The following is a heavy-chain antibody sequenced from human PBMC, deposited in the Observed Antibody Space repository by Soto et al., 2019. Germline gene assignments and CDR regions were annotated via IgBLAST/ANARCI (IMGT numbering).Heavy chain of an antibody. D-gene: IGHD3-16*02. J-gene: IGHJ6*02. Sequence: QVQLVQCGAEVKRPGSSVKVSCKASGGTFSSYAISSVRQAPGQGLEWMGGIIPIFGTANYAQKFQGRVTITADESTSTAYMELSSLRSEDTAVYYCARKGGDISGDYYYGMDVWGQGTTVTVSS. CDR2: IIPIFGTA. CDR1: GGTFSSYA. CDR3: ARKGGDISGDYYYGMDV. V-gene: IGHV1-69*01.